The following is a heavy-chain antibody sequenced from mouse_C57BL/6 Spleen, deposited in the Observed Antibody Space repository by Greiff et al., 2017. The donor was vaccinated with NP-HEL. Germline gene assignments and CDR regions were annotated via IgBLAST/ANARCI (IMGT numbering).Heavy chain of an antibody. V-gene: IGHV1-82*01. CDR1: GYAFSSSW. CDR2: IDPGDGDT. J-gene: IGHJ4*01. D-gene: IGHD2-4*01. CDR3: ARGYDSVQGSMDY. Sequence: VQLQQSGPELVKPGASVKISCKASGYAFSSSWMNWVKQRPGKGLEWIGRIDPGDGDTNYNGKFKGKATLTADKSSSTAYMQLRSLTSEDSAVSFCARGYDSVQGSMDYWGHGTSVTVSS.